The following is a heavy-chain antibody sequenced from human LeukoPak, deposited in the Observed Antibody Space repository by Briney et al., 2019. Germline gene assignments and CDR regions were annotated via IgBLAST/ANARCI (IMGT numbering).Heavy chain of an antibody. J-gene: IGHJ3*02. Sequence: GGSLRLSCAASGFTVSSNYMSWVRQAPGEGLEWVSVIYSGGSTYYADSVKGRFTISRDNSKNTLYLQMNSLRAEDTAVYYCARDPTVTTPVNAFDIWGQGTMVTVSS. CDR3: ARDPTVTTPVNAFDI. D-gene: IGHD4-17*01. V-gene: IGHV3-66*01. CDR2: IYSGGST. CDR1: GFTVSSNY.